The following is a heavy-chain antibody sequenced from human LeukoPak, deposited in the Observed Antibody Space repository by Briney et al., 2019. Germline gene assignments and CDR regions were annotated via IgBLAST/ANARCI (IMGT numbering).Heavy chain of an antibody. CDR1: GFTFSSYS. D-gene: IGHD2-2*01. J-gene: IGHJ4*02. CDR3: AREIGYCSSTSCYRNFDY. Sequence: GGSLRLSCAASGFTFSSYSMNWVRPAPGKGLEWVSSFSSSSSYIYYADSVKGRFTISRDNAKNSLYLQMNSLRAEDTAVYYCAREIGYCSSTSCYRNFDYWGQGTLVTVSS. CDR2: FSSSSSYI. V-gene: IGHV3-21*01.